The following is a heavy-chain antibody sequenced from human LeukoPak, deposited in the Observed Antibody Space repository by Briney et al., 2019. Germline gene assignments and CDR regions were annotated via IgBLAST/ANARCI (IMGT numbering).Heavy chain of an antibody. V-gene: IGHV4-59*08. CDR1: DGSVSAYY. CDR2: IYNSGST. Sequence: SETLSLTCTVSDGSVSAYYWSWIRQPPGKGLEWIGYIYNSGSTNYNPSLKSRVTISVDTSKNQFSLKLSSVTAADTAVYYCARGKKRFLEWLPPLGWGQGTLVTVSS. CDR3: ARGKKRFLEWLPPLG. D-gene: IGHD3-3*01. J-gene: IGHJ4*02.